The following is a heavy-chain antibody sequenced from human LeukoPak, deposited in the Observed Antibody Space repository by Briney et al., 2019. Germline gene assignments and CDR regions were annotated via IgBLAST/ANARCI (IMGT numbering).Heavy chain of an antibody. CDR3: ARAGIAARRGLDY. Sequence: GGSLRLSCAASGFTFSSYWMSWVRQAPGKGLEWVANIKQDGSERYYVDSVKGRFTISRDNAKNSLYLQMNSLRAEDTAVYYCARAGIAARRGLDYWGQGTLVTVSS. D-gene: IGHD6-6*01. J-gene: IGHJ4*02. V-gene: IGHV3-7*01. CDR1: GFTFSSYW. CDR2: IKQDGSER.